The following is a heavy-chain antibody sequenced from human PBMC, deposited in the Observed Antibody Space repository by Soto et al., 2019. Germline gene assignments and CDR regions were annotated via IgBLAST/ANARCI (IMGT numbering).Heavy chain of an antibody. CDR3: ASLPVYCSSTSCSDY. J-gene: IGHJ4*02. Sequence: PSETLYLTCTVSGGSLSSYDWSWLRRPAGKGLEWIGRIYTSGSTNYNPSLKSRVTMSVDTSKNPFSLKLSSVTAADTAVYYCASLPVYCSSTSCSDYWGQGTLVTVSS. D-gene: IGHD2-2*01. CDR1: GGSLSSYD. V-gene: IGHV4-4*07. CDR2: IYTSGST.